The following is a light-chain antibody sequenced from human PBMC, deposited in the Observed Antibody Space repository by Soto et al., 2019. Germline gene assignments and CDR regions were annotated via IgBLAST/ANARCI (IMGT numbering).Light chain of an antibody. J-gene: IGKJ1*01. V-gene: IGKV3-15*01. CDR1: QSVGSN. CDR2: SAS. CDR3: QQYNKWPQT. Sequence: IVMTQSPATLSVSAGERPTLSCRASQSVGSNLAWYQQKPGQAPRLLISSASNRATGIPAKFSGSGSGTEFTLTISSLQSEDFAVYYCQQYNKWPQTFGQGTKVDIK.